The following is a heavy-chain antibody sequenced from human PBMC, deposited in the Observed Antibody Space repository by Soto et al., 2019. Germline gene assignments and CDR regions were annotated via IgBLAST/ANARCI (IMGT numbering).Heavy chain of an antibody. CDR1: GFTFSSYA. Sequence: EVQLLESGGGLVQPGGSLRLSCAASGFTFSSYAMSWVRQAPGKGLEWVSAISGSGGSTYYADSVKGRFTISRDNFKNTLYLQMNSLRAEDTAVYYCAKDPYDFWSGGPRYFDLWGRGTLVTVSS. CDR3: AKDPYDFWSGGPRYFDL. V-gene: IGHV3-23*01. D-gene: IGHD3-3*01. J-gene: IGHJ2*01. CDR2: ISGSGGST.